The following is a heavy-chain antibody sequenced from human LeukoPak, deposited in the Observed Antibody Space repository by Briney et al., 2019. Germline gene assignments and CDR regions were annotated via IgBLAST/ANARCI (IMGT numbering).Heavy chain of an antibody. CDR3: AKDLFWGDDGGLLFGWFDP. V-gene: IGHV3-23*01. Sequence: GGSLRLSCAASGFTFSSYAVSWVRQAPGKGLEWVSAISGSGGSTYYADSVKGRFTISRDNSKNTLYLQMNSLRAEDTAVYYCAKDLFWGDDGGLLFGWFDPWGQGTLVTVS. CDR1: GFTFSSYA. J-gene: IGHJ5*02. CDR2: ISGSGGST. D-gene: IGHD2/OR15-2a*01.